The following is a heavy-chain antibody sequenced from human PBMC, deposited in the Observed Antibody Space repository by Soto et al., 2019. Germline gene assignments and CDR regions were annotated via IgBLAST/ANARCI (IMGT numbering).Heavy chain of an antibody. D-gene: IGHD5-18*01. Sequence: SVKVSCKASGGTFSSYAISWVRQAPGQGLEWMGGIIPIFGTANYAQKFQGRVTITADESTSTAYMELSSLRSEDTAVFYCAVKGGNSYDWYYGMDVWGKGTTVTVPS. V-gene: IGHV1-69*13. J-gene: IGHJ6*04. CDR2: IIPIFGTA. CDR1: GGTFSSYA. CDR3: AVKGGNSYDWYYGMDV.